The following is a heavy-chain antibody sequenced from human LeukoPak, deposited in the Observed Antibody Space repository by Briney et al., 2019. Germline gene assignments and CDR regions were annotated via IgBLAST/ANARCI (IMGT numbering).Heavy chain of an antibody. V-gene: IGHV4-34*01. D-gene: IGHD2-21*01. CDR2: INHSGST. Sequence: PSETLSLTCAVYGGSFSGYYWSWIRQPPGKGLEWIGEINHSGSTNYNPSLKSRVTISVDTSKNQFSLKLSSVTAADTAVHYCARGRVELRRRSFDYWGQGTLVTVSS. J-gene: IGHJ4*02. CDR3: ARGRVELRRRSFDY. CDR1: GGSFSGYY.